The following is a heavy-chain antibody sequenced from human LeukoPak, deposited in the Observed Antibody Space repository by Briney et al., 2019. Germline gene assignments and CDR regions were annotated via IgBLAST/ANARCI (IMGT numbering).Heavy chain of an antibody. V-gene: IGHV3-21*06. CDR1: GFTFSNYN. CDR3: ARIDAFDI. CDR2: ISSRGSYT. J-gene: IGHJ3*02. Sequence: PGGSLGLSCAASGFTFSNYNMNWVRQAPGKGLEWVSYISSRGSYTYYADSVKGRFTISRDNAKNSLYLRMNSLRAEDTAVYYCARIDAFDIWGQGTMVTVSS.